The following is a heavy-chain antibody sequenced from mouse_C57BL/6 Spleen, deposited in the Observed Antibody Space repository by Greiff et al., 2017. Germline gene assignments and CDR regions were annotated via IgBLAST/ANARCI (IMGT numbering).Heavy chain of an antibody. CDR2: IYPGDGDT. CDR1: GYAFSSSW. D-gene: IGHD2-14*01. Sequence: VQLQPSGPELVKPGASVKISCKASGYAFSSSWMNWVKQRPGKGLEWIGRIYPGDGDTNYNGKFKGKATLTADKSSSTAYMQLSSLTSEDSAVYFCARGGTRYFDVWGTGTTVTVSS. CDR3: ARGGTRYFDV. V-gene: IGHV1-82*01. J-gene: IGHJ1*03.